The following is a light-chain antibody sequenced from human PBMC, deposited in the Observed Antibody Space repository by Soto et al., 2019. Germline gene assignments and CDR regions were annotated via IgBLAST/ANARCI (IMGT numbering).Light chain of an antibody. CDR3: QQLNSYPIT. CDR2: TAS. CDR1: QGISSY. V-gene: IGKV1-9*01. Sequence: IQLTQSPSSLSASEGDRVTITCRASQGISSYLAWYQQKPGNAPKLLIYTASTLQSGVPSRFSGSGSGTDFTLTISSLQPEDFATYYCQQLNSYPITFGQGTRLEIK. J-gene: IGKJ5*01.